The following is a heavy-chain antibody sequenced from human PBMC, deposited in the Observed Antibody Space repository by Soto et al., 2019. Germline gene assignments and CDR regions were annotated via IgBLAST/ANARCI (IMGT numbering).Heavy chain of an antibody. CDR2: IYHSGST. CDR1: GGSISSSNW. D-gene: IGHD3-22*01. J-gene: IGHJ6*02. CDR3: ARAPKYYYDSSGTAYYYGMDV. V-gene: IGHV4-4*02. Sequence: SETLSLTCAVSGGSISSSNWWSWVRQPPGKGLEWIGEIYHSGSTNYNPSLKSRVTISVDKSKNQFSLKLSSVTAADTAVYYCARAPKYYYDSSGTAYYYGMDVWGQGTTVTVSS.